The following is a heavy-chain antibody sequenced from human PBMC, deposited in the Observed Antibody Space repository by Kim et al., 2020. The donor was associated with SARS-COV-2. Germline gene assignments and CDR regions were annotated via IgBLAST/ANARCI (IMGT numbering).Heavy chain of an antibody. CDR1: GFNFNNFG. CDR2: ISYDGSKK. J-gene: IGHJ6*02. CDR3: AKDKSFFMSTFGGESGGMDV. D-gene: IGHD3-16*01. V-gene: IGHV3-30*18. Sequence: GGSLRLSCAASGFNFNNFGMHWVRQAPGKGLEWVALISYDGSKKYYADSLKGRFTISRDSSKNTLYLQMDSLRPEDTAVYFCAKDKSFFMSTFGGESGGMDVWGRGTTVTVSS.